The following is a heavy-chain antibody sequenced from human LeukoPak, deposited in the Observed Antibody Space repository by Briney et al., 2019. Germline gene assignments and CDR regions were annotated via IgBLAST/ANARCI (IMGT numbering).Heavy chain of an antibody. V-gene: IGHV4-4*07. CDR2: IYSSGST. Sequence: SETLSLTCYVSGGSISSYYWSWIRQPAGKGLEWIGRIYSSGSTNYNPSLKSRVTMSVDTSKKQFSLKLSSVTAADTAVYYCARVMYDSSTLDYWGQGTLVTVSS. J-gene: IGHJ4*02. CDR1: GGSISSYY. D-gene: IGHD3-22*01. CDR3: ARVMYDSSTLDY.